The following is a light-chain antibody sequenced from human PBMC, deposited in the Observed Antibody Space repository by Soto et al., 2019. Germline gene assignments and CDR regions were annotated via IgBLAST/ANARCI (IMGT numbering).Light chain of an antibody. J-gene: IGKJ1*01. CDR2: AAS. Sequence: DIQMTQSPSSVSASVGDRVTITCWASQGISNYLAWYQQKPGKVPKLLIYAASTLQSGVPSRFSGSGSGTDFTLTISSLQPEDVATYYCQKYNSALQTFGQGTKVDIK. CDR1: QGISNY. CDR3: QKYNSALQT. V-gene: IGKV1-27*01.